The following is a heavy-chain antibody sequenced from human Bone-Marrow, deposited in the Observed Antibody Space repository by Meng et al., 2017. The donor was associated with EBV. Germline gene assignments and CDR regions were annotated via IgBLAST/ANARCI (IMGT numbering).Heavy chain of an antibody. V-gene: IGHV4-61*01. D-gene: IGHD3-10*01. CDR2: IYDGGTT. CDR1: GASVSGGTYH. J-gene: IGHJ4*02. CDR3: AKSRSSTPGVVDY. Sequence: QVLLQGWGQGLVTPSETLSLSFTVSGASVSGGTYHWSWIRQPPGKELEWIGYIYDGGTTIYNPSLKSRVTILVDASKNQFSLKLSSVTTADTAVYYCAKSRSSTPGVVDYWGQGTLVTVSS.